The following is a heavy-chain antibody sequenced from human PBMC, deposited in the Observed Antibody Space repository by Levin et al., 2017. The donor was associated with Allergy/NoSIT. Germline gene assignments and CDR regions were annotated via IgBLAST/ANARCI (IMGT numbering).Heavy chain of an antibody. V-gene: IGHV3-13*04. J-gene: IGHJ4*02. CDR1: GFTFSRYD. Sequence: SCAASGFTFSRYDMHWVRQLTGKGLEWVSAIGIAGDTYYPGSVKGRFTISRDDAKNFLYLQMNNLRAGDTAVYYCARETGMGSSGWGGLDYRGQGILVTVSS. D-gene: IGHD6-25*01. CDR2: IGIAGDT. CDR3: ARETGMGSSGWGGLDY.